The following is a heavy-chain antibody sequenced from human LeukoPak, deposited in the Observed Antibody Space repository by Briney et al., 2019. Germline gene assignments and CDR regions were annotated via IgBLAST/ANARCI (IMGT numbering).Heavy chain of an antibody. CDR3: MGGHGWLPEN. Sequence: GGSLRLSCAASGFIFKKYWMNWVRQVPGKGLEWVAIIKKDGNEAFYVDSVKGRFTITRDNVENSLYLQMNSLRVEDTAVYYCMGGHGWLPENWGQGTLVTVSS. D-gene: IGHD3-22*01. CDR2: IKKDGNEA. J-gene: IGHJ4*02. V-gene: IGHV3-7*01. CDR1: GFIFKKYW.